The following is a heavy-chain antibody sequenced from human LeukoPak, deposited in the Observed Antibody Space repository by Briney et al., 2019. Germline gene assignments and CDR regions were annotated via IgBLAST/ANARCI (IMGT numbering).Heavy chain of an antibody. CDR3: ARHENDIFDY. Sequence: SSETLSLTCTVSTCSISSFYWSWNPQPPGKGLEWIGYMYWSGRNNYNRSVKSRVTISVDTSKSQFSLKLSYVTAADTAVYYCARHENDIFDYWGQGTLVTVSS. J-gene: IGHJ4*02. CDR1: TCSISSFY. CDR2: MYWSGRN. V-gene: IGHV4-59*08. D-gene: IGHD3-9*01.